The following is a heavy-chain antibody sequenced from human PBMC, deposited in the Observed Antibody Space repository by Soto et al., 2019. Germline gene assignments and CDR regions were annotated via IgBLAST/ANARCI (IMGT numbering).Heavy chain of an antibody. V-gene: IGHV1-69*01. Sequence: QVQLVQSGAEVKKPGSSVKVSCKASGGTFSSYAISWVRQAPGQGLEWMGGSIPIFGTANYAQKFQGRVTITADESTSTAYMELSSLRSEDTAVYYCARDLNGYSYGSKLVDYWGQGTLVTVSS. J-gene: IGHJ4*02. CDR3: ARDLNGYSYGSKLVDY. CDR2: SIPIFGTA. D-gene: IGHD5-18*01. CDR1: GGTFSSYA.